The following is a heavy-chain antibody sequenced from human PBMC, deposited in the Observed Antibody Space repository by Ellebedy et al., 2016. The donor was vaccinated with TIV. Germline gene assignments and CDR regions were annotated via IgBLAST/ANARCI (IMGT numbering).Heavy chain of an antibody. CDR1: GYNFTAYY. CDR2: INSKSGGT. V-gene: IGHV1-2*02. Sequence: AASVKVSCKASGYNFTAYYIHWVRQAPGQGLEWMGWINSKSGGTNYAQKFQGRVTMTRNRYINTAYMHLSTRMSDDTAIYFCARDRGVGRDYRYYGMDVWGQGTTISVSS. CDR3: ARDRGVGRDYRYYGMDV. J-gene: IGHJ6*02. D-gene: IGHD1-26*01.